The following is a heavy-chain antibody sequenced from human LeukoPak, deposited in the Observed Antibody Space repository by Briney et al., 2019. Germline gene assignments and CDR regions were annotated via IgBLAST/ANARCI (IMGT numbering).Heavy chain of an antibody. CDR3: AKPFWDSYGRGGTDY. D-gene: IGHD5-18*01. Sequence: PGGSLRLSCAASGFTVSSNYMSWVRQAPGKGLEWVAVISYDGSNKYYADSVKGRFTISRDNSKNTLYLQMNSLRAEDTAVYYCAKPFWDSYGRGGTDYWVQGTLVTVSS. CDR2: ISYDGSNK. J-gene: IGHJ4*02. CDR1: GFTVSSNY. V-gene: IGHV3-30*18.